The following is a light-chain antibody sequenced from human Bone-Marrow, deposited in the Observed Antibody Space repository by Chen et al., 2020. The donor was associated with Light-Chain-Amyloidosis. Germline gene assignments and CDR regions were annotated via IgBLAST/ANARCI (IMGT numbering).Light chain of an antibody. CDR3: QSADSSGTYEVI. J-gene: IGLJ2*01. CDR1: DLPTKY. V-gene: IGLV3-25*03. CDR2: RDT. Sequence: SYELTHPPSVSVSPGQKARITCSGDDLPTKYAYWYQQNPGQAPVLVIHRDTERPSGISERFSGSSSGTTATLTISGVQAEDEADYHCQSADSSGTYEVIFGGGTKLTVL.